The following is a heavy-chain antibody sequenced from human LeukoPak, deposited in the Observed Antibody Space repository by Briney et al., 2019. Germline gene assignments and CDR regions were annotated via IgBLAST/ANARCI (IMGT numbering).Heavy chain of an antibody. J-gene: IGHJ4*02. CDR3: ARDCTNGVCYGTDFDY. D-gene: IGHD2-8*01. Sequence: GGSLRLSCAASGFTFSSYAMSWVRQARGKGLECVSAIPAGGGSTYYADSVKGRFTISRDNSKNTLYLQMNSLRAEDTAVYYCARDCTNGVCYGTDFDYWGQGTLVTVSS. V-gene: IGHV3-23*01. CDR2: IPAGGGST. CDR1: GFTFSSYA.